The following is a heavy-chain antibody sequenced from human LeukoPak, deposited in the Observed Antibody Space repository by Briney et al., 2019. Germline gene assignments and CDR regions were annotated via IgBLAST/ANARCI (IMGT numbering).Heavy chain of an antibody. CDR2: IYSGGST. Sequence: GGSLRLSCAASGFTFSSYGMHWVRQAPGKGLECVSVIYSGGSTYSADSVRGRFTISRDNSKNTVSLQMKSLRAEDTAVYYCARGVVGTAPYWYFDLWGRGTRLIVSS. D-gene: IGHD2-2*01. J-gene: IGHJ2*01. CDR3: ARGVVGTAPYWYFDL. V-gene: IGHV3-53*01. CDR1: GFTFSSYG.